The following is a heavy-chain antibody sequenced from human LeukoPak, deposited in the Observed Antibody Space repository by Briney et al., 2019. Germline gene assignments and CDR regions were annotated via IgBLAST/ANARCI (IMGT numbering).Heavy chain of an antibody. J-gene: IGHJ3*02. D-gene: IGHD1-1*01. CDR3: VRDPDDTDGVAFDI. Sequence: GGSLRLSCAASGFTFSSYAMSWIRQAPGKGLEWVAKINQDGSVKYYVDSVKGRFTISRDNAENSLYLQMDSLRAEDTGVFYCVRDPDDTDGVAFDIWGQGTTVTVSS. CDR1: GFTFSSYA. CDR2: INQDGSVK. V-gene: IGHV3-7*01.